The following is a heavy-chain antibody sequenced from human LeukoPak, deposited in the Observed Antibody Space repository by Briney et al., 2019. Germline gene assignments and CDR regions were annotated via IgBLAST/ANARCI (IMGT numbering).Heavy chain of an antibody. D-gene: IGHD3-16*02. J-gene: IGHJ3*02. V-gene: IGHV3-21*01. CDR2: ISSSSSYI. CDR1: GFTFSSYS. Sequence: GGSLRLSCAASGFTFSSYSMNWVRQAPGKGLEWVSSISSSSSYIYYADSVKGRFTISRDNAKNSLYLQMNSLRAEDTAVYYCARADMITFGGVIVIGAFDIWGQGTMVTVSS. CDR3: ARADMITFGGVIVIGAFDI.